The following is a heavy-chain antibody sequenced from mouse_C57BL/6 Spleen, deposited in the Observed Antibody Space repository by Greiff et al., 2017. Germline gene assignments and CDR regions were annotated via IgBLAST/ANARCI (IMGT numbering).Heavy chain of an antibody. CDR2: IDPETGGT. CDR3: TRDSNWYFDV. V-gene: IGHV1-15*01. J-gene: IGHJ1*03. D-gene: IGHD2-5*01. CDR1: GYTFTDYE. Sequence: QVQLKQSGAELVRPRASVTLSCKASGYTFTDYEMHWVKQTPVHGLEWIGAIDPETGGTAYNQKFKGKAILTADKSSSTAYMELRSLTSEDSAVYYCTRDSNWYFDVWGTGTTVTVSS.